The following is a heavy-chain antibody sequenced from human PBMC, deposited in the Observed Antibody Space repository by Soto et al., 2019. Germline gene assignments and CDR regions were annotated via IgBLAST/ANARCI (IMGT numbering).Heavy chain of an antibody. D-gene: IGHD2-15*01. CDR2: VNPSGGST. CDR3: AREENCSGGTRYSEYFHR. J-gene: IGHJ1*01. Sequence: ASVKVSCKASGYLFTAYSMHWVRLAPGQGLEWMGVVNPSGGSTKYAQNFQGRVTMTRDTSTTTIYMELSSLRSDDTAIYYCAREENCSGGTRYSEYFHRWGQGTLVTVYS. V-gene: IGHV1-46*01. CDR1: GYLFTAYS.